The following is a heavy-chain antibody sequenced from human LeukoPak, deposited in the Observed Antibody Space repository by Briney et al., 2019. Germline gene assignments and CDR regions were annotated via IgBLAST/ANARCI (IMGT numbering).Heavy chain of an antibody. CDR3: ARENSGSYREFDY. Sequence: SETLSLTCTVSGGSISSYYWSWIRQPAGKGLEWIGRIYTSGSTNYNASLKSRDSMSVDTSKNQFSLKLSSMTAADTAVFYCARENSGSYREFDYWGQGTLVTVSS. V-gene: IGHV4-4*07. CDR1: GGSISSYY. J-gene: IGHJ4*02. D-gene: IGHD1-26*01. CDR2: IYTSGST.